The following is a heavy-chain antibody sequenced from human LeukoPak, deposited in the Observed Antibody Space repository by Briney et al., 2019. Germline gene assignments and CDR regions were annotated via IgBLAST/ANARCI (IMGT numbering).Heavy chain of an antibody. V-gene: IGHV3-30*04. J-gene: IGHJ4*02. CDR2: ISYDGNNK. CDR3: ARDTEAAVFDY. Sequence: GGSLRLSCAASGFTFSSYEMNWVRQAPGKGLEWVTIISYDGNNKYYADSVKGRFTISRDNSKNTLYLQMNSLRAEDTAVYYCARDTEAAVFDYWGQGTLVTVSS. CDR1: GFTFSSYE. D-gene: IGHD2-15*01.